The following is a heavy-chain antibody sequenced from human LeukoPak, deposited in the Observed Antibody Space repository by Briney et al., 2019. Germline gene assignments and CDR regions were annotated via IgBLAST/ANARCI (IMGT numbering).Heavy chain of an antibody. CDR3: ARVLRGYSYGYFDY. Sequence: SSETLSLTCTVSGGSISSYYWSWIRQPPGKGLEWIGYIYYSGSTNYNPSLKRRVTISVDTSKNQFSLKLSSVTAADTAVYYCARVLRGYSYGYFDYWGQGTLVTVSS. J-gene: IGHJ4*02. V-gene: IGHV4-59*01. CDR2: IYYSGST. D-gene: IGHD5-18*01. CDR1: GGSISSYY.